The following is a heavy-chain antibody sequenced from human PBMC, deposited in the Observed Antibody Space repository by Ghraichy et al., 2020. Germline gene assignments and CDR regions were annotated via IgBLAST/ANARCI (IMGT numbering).Heavy chain of an antibody. CDR1: GGSISGSRYY. J-gene: IGHJ4*02. CDR2: VYYSGST. V-gene: IGHV4-39*01. CDR3: ASGDSGTTGENY. D-gene: IGHD4-17*01. Sequence: SETLSLTCAVSGGSISGSRYYWGWIRQPPGRGLEWIGSVYYSGSTYYNPSLKSRVTISVDTFMKQFSLKLSSVTAADTAVYYCASGDSGTTGENYWGQGTLVTVSS.